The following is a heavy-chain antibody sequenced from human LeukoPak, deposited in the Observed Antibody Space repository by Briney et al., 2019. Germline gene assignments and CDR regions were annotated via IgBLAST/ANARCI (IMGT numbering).Heavy chain of an antibody. J-gene: IGHJ4*02. V-gene: IGHV1-2*06. CDR2: INPNSGGT. Sequence: ASVRVSCKASGYTFTGYYMHWVRQAPGQGLEWMGRINPNSGGTNYAQKFQGRVTMTRDTSISTAYMELSRLRSDDTAVYCCARGSRYYYGSGSYLWGQGTLVTVSS. CDR3: ARGSRYYYGSGSYL. D-gene: IGHD3-10*01. CDR1: GYTFTGYY.